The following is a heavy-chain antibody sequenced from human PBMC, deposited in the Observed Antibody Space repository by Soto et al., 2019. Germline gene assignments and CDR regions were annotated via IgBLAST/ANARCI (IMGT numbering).Heavy chain of an antibody. CDR2: IYPGDSET. Sequence: GESLKISCKASGYDFARTWIGWVRQLPGKGLDWLGIIYPGDSETRYSPSFRGQVTFSVDMSISTAYLQWSSLKTSDIAVYYCARLVGAYDSYFDHWGQGTRVTVSS. J-gene: IGHJ4*02. CDR3: ARLVGAYDSYFDH. D-gene: IGHD5-12*01. CDR1: GYDFARTW. V-gene: IGHV5-51*01.